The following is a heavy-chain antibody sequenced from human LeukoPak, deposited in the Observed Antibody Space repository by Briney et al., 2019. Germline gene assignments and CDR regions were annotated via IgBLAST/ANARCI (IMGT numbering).Heavy chain of an antibody. Sequence: ASVKVSCKASGYTFTGYYMHWVRQAPGQGLEWMGRISAYNGNTNYAQKLQGRVTMTTDTSTSTAYMELRSLRSDDTAVYYCASHNSSGWYYWGQGTLVTVSS. CDR2: ISAYNGNT. CDR1: GYTFTGYY. CDR3: ASHNSSGWYY. J-gene: IGHJ4*02. D-gene: IGHD6-19*01. V-gene: IGHV1-18*04.